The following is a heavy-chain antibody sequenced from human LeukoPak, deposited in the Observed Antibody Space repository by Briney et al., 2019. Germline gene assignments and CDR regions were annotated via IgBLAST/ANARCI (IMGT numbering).Heavy chain of an antibody. J-gene: IGHJ3*02. Sequence: ASVKVSCKVSGYTLTELSMHWVRQAPGKGLEWMGGFDPEDGETIYAQKFQGRVTMTEDTSTDTAYMELSSLRSEDTAVYYCATVWAPIVVPAQAFDIWGQGTMVTVSS. CDR1: GYTLTELS. CDR3: ATVWAPIVVPAQAFDI. CDR2: FDPEDGET. D-gene: IGHD3-22*01. V-gene: IGHV1-24*01.